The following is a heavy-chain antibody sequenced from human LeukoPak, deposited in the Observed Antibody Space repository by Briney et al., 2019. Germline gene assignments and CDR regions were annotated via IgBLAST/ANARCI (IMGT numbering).Heavy chain of an antibody. J-gene: IGHJ4*02. CDR1: GGSISGYY. D-gene: IGHD6-19*01. Sequence: PSETLSLTCTVSGGSISGYYWSWIRQPAGKGLEWIGRIYNSENTNYNPSLKSRVTMSVDTSKNQFSLKLSSVTAADTAVYYSARGPYSSGWYGVDYWGQGTLVTVSS. V-gene: IGHV4-4*07. CDR2: IYNSENT. CDR3: ARGPYSSGWYGVDY.